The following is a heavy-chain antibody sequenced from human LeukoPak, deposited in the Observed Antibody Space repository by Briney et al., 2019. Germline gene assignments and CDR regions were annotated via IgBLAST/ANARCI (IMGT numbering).Heavy chain of an antibody. CDR2: ISAYNGNT. CDR3: TRGSLSGSSRDY. D-gene: IGHD1-26*01. V-gene: IGHV1-18*01. J-gene: IGHJ4*02. Sequence: ASVKVSCKASGYTFTSYGISWVRQAPGQGLEWMGWISAYNGNTNYAQKLQGRVTMTRNSSIDTAYMELSGLRSEDTAVYYCTRGSLSGSSRDYWGQGTLLTVSS. CDR1: GYTFTSYG.